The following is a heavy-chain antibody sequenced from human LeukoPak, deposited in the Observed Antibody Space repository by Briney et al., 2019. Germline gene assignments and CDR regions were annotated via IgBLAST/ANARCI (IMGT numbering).Heavy chain of an antibody. J-gene: IGHJ4*02. CDR1: GYSFTSYW. V-gene: IGHV5-51*01. CDR3: ARFRIAAAAYYFDY. D-gene: IGHD6-13*01. Sequence: TGESLKISCKGSGYSFTSYWIGWVRQMPGIGLGWMGIIYPGDSDTRYSPSFQGQVTISADKSISTAYLQWSSLKASDTAMYYCARFRIAAAAYYFDYWGQGTLVTVSS. CDR2: IYPGDSDT.